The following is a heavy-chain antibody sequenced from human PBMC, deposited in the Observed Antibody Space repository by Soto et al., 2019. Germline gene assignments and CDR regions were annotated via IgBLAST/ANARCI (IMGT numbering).Heavy chain of an antibody. Sequence: GGSLRLSCAASGFTVSSNYMSWVRQAPGKGLEWVSVIYSGGSTYYADSVKDRFTISRDNSKNTLYLQMNSLRAEDTAVYYCARERGYDSSSDAFDIWGQGTMVTVSS. D-gene: IGHD6-13*01. J-gene: IGHJ3*02. CDR3: ARERGYDSSSDAFDI. V-gene: IGHV3-53*01. CDR1: GFTVSSNY. CDR2: IYSGGST.